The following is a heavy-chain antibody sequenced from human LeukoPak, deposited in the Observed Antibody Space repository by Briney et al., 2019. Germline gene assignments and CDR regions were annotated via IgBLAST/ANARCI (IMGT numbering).Heavy chain of an antibody. D-gene: IGHD3-3*01. Sequence: SQTLSLTCTVSGGSISSGDHYWYWIRQPPGKGLEWIGYIYYSGSTYYNPSLKSRATISGDTSKNEFSLKLTSVTAADTAVYYCARATFYGDYYYMDVWGKGTTVTVSS. CDR3: ARATFYGDYYYMDV. V-gene: IGHV4-30-4*08. CDR1: GGSISSGDHY. CDR2: IYYSGST. J-gene: IGHJ6*03.